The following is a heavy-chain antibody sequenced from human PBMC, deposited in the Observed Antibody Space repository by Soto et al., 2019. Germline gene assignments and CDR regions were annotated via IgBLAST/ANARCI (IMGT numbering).Heavy chain of an antibody. D-gene: IGHD2-2*01. Sequence: VKVSCTTSAYSFTKYGLHCVRHSPGQRLEWMGWINPGNGDTKYSQKFQGRVTITRDTSATTAYMELSSLRSEDSAVFYCARTDCSSTSCYNYYYYGIDVWGQGTTVTVSS. CDR3: ARTDCSSTSCYNYYYYGIDV. V-gene: IGHV1-3*01. J-gene: IGHJ6*02. CDR2: INPGNGDT. CDR1: AYSFTKYG.